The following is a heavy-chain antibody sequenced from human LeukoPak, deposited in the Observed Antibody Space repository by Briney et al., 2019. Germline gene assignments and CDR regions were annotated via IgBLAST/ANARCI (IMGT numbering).Heavy chain of an antibody. J-gene: IGHJ5*02. D-gene: IGHD3-3*01. CDR2: ILGSGRDT. V-gene: IGHV3-23*01. CDR3: AKIAYDFWSGYGWFDP. CDR1: GFTFSSYW. Sequence: GGSLRLSCAASGFTFSSYWMSWVRQAPGKGLQWVSSILGSGRDTYYTDSVKGRFTISRDNSKNTVFLQMSSLRAEDTAIYYCAKIAYDFWSGYGWFDPWGQGTLVTVSS.